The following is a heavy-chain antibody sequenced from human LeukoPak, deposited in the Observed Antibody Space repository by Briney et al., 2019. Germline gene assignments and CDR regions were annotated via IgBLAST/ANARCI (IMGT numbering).Heavy chain of an antibody. D-gene: IGHD2-2*01. J-gene: IGHJ5*02. Sequence: SETLSLTCAVYGGSFSGYYWSWIRQPPGKGLEWIGEINHSGSTNYNPSLKSRVTISVDTSKNQFSLKLSSVTAADTAVYYCARLGIVVGAFDPWGQGTLVTVSS. V-gene: IGHV4-34*01. CDR2: INHSGST. CDR1: GGSFSGYY. CDR3: ARLGIVVGAFDP.